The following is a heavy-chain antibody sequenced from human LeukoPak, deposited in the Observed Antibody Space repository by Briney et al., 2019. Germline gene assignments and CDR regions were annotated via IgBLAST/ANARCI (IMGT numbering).Heavy chain of an antibody. CDR1: VFTFSNYG. V-gene: IGHV3-30*18. D-gene: IGHD2-15*01. Sequence: GGSLRLSCAASVFTFSNYGTHWGRQAPGKGLEWVAVISYDESDKYYADSVKGRFTISRDNSKNTLYLQMNSLRREDTAVYYCAKGVVAATNAAYYGMDVWGQGTTVTVSS. J-gene: IGHJ6*02. CDR3: AKGVVAATNAAYYGMDV. CDR2: ISYDESDK.